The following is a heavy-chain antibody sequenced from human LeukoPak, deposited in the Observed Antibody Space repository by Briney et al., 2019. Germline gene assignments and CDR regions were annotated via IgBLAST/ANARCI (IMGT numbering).Heavy chain of an antibody. CDR3: ATNYGSGSSNWFDP. V-gene: IGHV1-24*01. D-gene: IGHD3-10*01. Sequence: GASVKVSCKVSGYTLTELSMHWVRQAPGKGLEWMGGFGPEDGETIYAQKFQGRVTMTEDTSTDTAYMELSSLRSEDTAVYYCATNYGSGSSNWFDPWGQGTLVTVSS. J-gene: IGHJ5*02. CDR1: GYTLTELS. CDR2: FGPEDGET.